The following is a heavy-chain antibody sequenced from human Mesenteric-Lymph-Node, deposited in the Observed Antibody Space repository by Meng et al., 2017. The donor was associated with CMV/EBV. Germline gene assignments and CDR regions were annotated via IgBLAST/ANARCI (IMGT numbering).Heavy chain of an antibody. CDR2: IDTDGTIT. V-gene: IGHV3-74*01. Sequence: LSCAACGFTFSSYWMHWVRQLPRKGLVWVSRIDTDGTITNYADSVKGRFTISRDNAKNTLYLQMNSLRAEDTAVYYCARDMGGSGSALGQGILVTVSS. D-gene: IGHD3-10*01. CDR1: GFTFSSYW. CDR3: ARDMGGSGSA. J-gene: IGHJ5*02.